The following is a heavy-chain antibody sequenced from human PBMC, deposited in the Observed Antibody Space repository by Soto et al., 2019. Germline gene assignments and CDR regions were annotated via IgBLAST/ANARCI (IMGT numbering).Heavy chain of an antibody. CDR1: GGTFSSYA. CDR2: IIPIFGTA. V-gene: IGHV1-69*13. CDR3: ARANQYYYDSSGSLDY. D-gene: IGHD3-22*01. J-gene: IGHJ4*02. Sequence: SVKDSCKASGGTFSSYAISWVRQAPGQGLEWMGGIIPIFGTANYAQKFQGRVTITADESTSTAYMELSSLRSEDTAVYYCARANQYYYDSSGSLDYWGQGTLVTVSS.